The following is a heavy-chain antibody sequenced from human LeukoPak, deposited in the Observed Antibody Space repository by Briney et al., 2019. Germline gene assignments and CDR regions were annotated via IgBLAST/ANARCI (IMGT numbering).Heavy chain of an antibody. CDR3: ASYFGRS. V-gene: IGHV3-53*01. Sequence: GGSLRLSCAASGFTVSSNFMMWVRQASGKGLGWVSFIYSDGSTYYADSVKGRFTISRDNSQNTLYLQMNNLRAEDTALYYCASYFGRSWGQGTLVTVSS. J-gene: IGHJ5*02. CDR1: GFTVSSNF. D-gene: IGHD3-10*01. CDR2: IYSDGST.